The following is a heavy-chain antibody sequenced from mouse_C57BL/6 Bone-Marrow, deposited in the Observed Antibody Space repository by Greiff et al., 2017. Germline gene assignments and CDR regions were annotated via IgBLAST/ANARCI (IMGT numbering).Heavy chain of an antibody. V-gene: IGHV1-15*01. CDR2: IDPETGGT. CDR3: TIYYGKGDYAMDY. Sequence: QVQLQQSGAELVRPGASVTLSCKASGYTFTDYEMHWVKQTPVHGLEWIGAIDPETGGTAYNQKFKGKAILTADKSSSTAYMEPRSLTSEDSAVYYCTIYYGKGDYAMDYWGQGTSVTVSS. J-gene: IGHJ4*01. D-gene: IGHD2-1*01. CDR1: GYTFTDYE.